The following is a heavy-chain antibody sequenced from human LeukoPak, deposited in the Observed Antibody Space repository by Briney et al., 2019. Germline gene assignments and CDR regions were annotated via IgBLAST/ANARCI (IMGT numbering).Heavy chain of an antibody. D-gene: IGHD2-2*01. V-gene: IGHV1-2*02. J-gene: IGHJ4*02. CDR2: IYANTYGT. Sequence: ASVKVSCKASGYTFNDYYIHWVRPAPGQGLQWMGWIYANTYGTLYAKMFQGRVTMTIDASVTTAYLELRRLRSDDTAVYFCAGIQRSVVVPAALGFWGQGTLVTVSS. CDR1: GYTFNDYY. CDR3: AGIQRSVVVPAALGF.